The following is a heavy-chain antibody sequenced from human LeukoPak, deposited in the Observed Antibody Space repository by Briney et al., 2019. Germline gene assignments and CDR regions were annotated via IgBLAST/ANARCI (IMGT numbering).Heavy chain of an antibody. Sequence: ASVKVSCKASGYTFTTYGINWVRQAPGQGLEWMGWISAYIGSTNYAQRLQGRVTMTTDTSTGTAYMELRSLRSDDTAVYYCARDRRYFGTRPPYYFDYWGQGSLVTVSS. J-gene: IGHJ4*02. D-gene: IGHD3-9*01. V-gene: IGHV1-18*01. CDR1: GYTFTTYG. CDR3: ARDRRYFGTRPPYYFDY. CDR2: ISAYIGST.